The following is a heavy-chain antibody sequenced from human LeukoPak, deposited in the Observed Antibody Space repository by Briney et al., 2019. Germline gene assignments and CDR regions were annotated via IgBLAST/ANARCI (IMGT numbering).Heavy chain of an antibody. V-gene: IGHV3-23*01. CDR3: AKDHPDYDFWSGYSSYWFDP. CDR2: ISGSGGST. CDR1: GFTFSSYA. J-gene: IGHJ5*02. Sequence: GGSLRLSCAASGFTFSSYAMSWVRQAPGKGLEWVSAISGSGGSTYYADSVKGRFTISRDNSKNTLYLRMNSLRAEDTAVYYCAKDHPDYDFWSGYSSYWFDPWGQGTLVTVSS. D-gene: IGHD3-3*01.